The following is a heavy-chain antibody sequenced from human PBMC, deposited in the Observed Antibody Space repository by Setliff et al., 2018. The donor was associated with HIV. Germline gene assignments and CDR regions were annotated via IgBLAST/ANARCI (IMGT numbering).Heavy chain of an antibody. CDR3: ARHVTVYYYDSSGDCSGAFDI. J-gene: IGHJ3*02. D-gene: IGHD3-22*01. CDR1: GYSISSGYY. CDR2: IYHSGST. Sequence: SETLSLTCAVSGYSISSGYYWGWIRQPPGKGLEWIGSIYHSGSTYYNPSLKSRVTISVDTSKNQFSLKLSSVTAADTAVYYCARHVTVYYYDSSGDCSGAFDIWGQGTMVTVSS. V-gene: IGHV4-38-2*01.